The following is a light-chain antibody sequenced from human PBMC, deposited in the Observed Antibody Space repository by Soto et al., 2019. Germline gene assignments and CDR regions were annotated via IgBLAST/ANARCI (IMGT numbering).Light chain of an antibody. V-gene: IGKV1-33*01. CDR2: DAS. Sequence: DIQMTQSPSSLSASVGDRVTISCQASLTVNTYLNWYQQKPGKGPKLLIYDASNLETGVPSRFSGSGSGTDFTFTISNLQPEDIATYYCQQYESLPWTFGQGTKVEIK. CDR1: LTVNTY. J-gene: IGKJ1*01. CDR3: QQYESLPWT.